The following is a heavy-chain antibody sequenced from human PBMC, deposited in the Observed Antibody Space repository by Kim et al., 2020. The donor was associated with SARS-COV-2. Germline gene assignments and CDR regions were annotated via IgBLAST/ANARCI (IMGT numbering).Heavy chain of an antibody. J-gene: IGHJ4*02. V-gene: IGHV4-61*01. CDR2: IYYSGST. CDR1: GGSVSSGSYY. CDR3: ARDGDDSSGYGDFGY. Sequence: SETLSLTCTVSGGSVSSGSYYWSWIRQPPGKGLEWIGYIYYSGSTNYNPSLKSRVTISVDTSKNQFSLKLSSVTAADTAVYYCARDGDDSSGYGDFGYWGQGTLVTVSS. D-gene: IGHD3-22*01.